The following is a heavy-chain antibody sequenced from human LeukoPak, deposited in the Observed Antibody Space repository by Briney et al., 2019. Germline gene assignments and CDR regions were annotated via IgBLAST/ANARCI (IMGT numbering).Heavy chain of an antibody. D-gene: IGHD3-16*01. J-gene: IGHJ4*02. CDR2: ISGIGGST. V-gene: IGHV3-23*01. CDR3: AKGETTYYDYVWGSYVYDY. CDR1: GFTFSSYA. Sequence: GGSLRLSCAASGFTFSSYAMSWVRQAPGKGLEWVSAISGIGGSTYYADSVKGRFTISRDNSKNTLYLQMNSLRAEDTAVYYCAKGETTYYDYVWGSYVYDYWGQGTLVTVSS.